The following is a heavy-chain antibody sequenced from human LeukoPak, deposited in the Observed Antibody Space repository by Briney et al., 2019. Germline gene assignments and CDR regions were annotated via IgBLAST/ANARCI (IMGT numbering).Heavy chain of an antibody. J-gene: IGHJ4*02. D-gene: IGHD2-15*01. CDR1: GLTFSSYS. CDR3: KRDGCRGGSCELHYDH. CDR2: KTYDGSDK. Sequence: GRPLRLSCAASGLTFSSYSMHWVHQAPGKGLEWVAVKTYDGSDKYYADSVRGRFTISRDNSKNTLYLQMNSLRGEDTAVYYCKRDGCRGGSCELHYDHWGQGNMVTVSS. V-gene: IGHV3-30*19.